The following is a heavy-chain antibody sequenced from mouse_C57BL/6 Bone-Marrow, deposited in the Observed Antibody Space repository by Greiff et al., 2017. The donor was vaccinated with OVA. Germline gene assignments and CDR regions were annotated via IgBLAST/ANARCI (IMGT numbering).Heavy chain of an antibody. CDR2: ISNGGGST. CDR1: GFTFSDYY. Sequence: EVKLVESGGGLVQPGGSLKLSCAASGFTFSDYYMYWVRQTPEKRLEWVAYISNGGGSTYYPDTVKGRFTISRDNAKNTLYLQMSRLKSEDKAMYYCARHGDGYWYFDVWCTGTTVTVSS. J-gene: IGHJ1*03. CDR3: ARHGDGYWYFDV. D-gene: IGHD2-3*01. V-gene: IGHV5-12*01.